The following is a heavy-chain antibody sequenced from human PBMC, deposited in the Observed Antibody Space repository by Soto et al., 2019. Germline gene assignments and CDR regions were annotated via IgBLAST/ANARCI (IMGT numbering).Heavy chain of an antibody. CDR3: ASSLLVGYSLEGKSD. CDR2: ISAYNGNT. Sequence: GASVKVSCKASGYTFTSYGISWVRQAPGQGLEWMGWISAYNGNTNYAQKLQGRVTMTTDTSTSTAYMELRSLRSDDTAVYYCASSLLVGYSLEGKSDWGQGTLVTVSS. J-gene: IGHJ4*02. D-gene: IGHD1-26*01. CDR1: GYTFTSYG. V-gene: IGHV1-18*01.